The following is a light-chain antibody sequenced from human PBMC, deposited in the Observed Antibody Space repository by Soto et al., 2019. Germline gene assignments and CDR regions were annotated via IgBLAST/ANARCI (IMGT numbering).Light chain of an antibody. Sequence: EILLTQSPGTLSLSPGDRATLSCRASQSLTNSFLAWYQQRPGQTPRLLIYGASHSATDIPDRFSGSGSGTDFTLTINRLEPEDFAVYFCQQYGNLPLSFGGGTKVEIK. CDR1: QSLTNSF. CDR2: GAS. V-gene: IGKV3-20*01. CDR3: QQYGNLPLS. J-gene: IGKJ4*01.